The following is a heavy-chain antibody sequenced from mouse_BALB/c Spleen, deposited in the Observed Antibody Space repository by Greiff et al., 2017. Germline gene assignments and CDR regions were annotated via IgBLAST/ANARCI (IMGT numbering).Heavy chain of an antibody. D-gene: IGHD1-1*01. CDR3: ASTTHLAY. V-gene: IGHV14-3*02. Sequence: EVQGVESGAELVKPGASVKLSCTASGFNIKDTYMHWVKQRPEQGLEWIGRIDPANGNTKYDPKFQGKATITADTSSNTAYLQLSSLTSEDTAVYYCASTTHLAYWGQGTLVTVSA. J-gene: IGHJ3*01. CDR2: IDPANGNT. CDR1: GFNIKDTY.